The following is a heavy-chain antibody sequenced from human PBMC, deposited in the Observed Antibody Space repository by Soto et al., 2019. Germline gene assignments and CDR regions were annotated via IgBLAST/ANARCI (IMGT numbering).Heavy chain of an antibody. CDR3: AQANCERGYGSFAR. D-gene: IGHD5-12*01. CDR2: ISGSGGST. CDR1: GFTFSKYA. J-gene: IGHJ4*02. V-gene: IGHV3-23*01. Sequence: EVQVLESGGGLVQPGESLRLSCAASGFTFSKYAMTWVRQAPGKGLEWVSGISGSGGSTYYADSVKGRFTITRDNSEITLYLPMTSPSAEDTAVYSCAQANCERGYGSFARWGQGNLVTVCS.